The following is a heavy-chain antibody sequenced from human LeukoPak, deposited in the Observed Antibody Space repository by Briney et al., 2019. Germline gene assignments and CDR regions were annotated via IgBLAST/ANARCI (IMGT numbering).Heavy chain of an antibody. CDR2: ISWNSGSI. D-gene: IGHD3-10*01. Sequence: GGSLRLSCAASGFTFDDYAMHWVRHAPGKGLEWVSGISWNSGSIGYADSVKGRFTISRDNAKNSLYLQMNSLRAEDTALYYCAKDGPSTMVRGEDGMDVWGQGTTVTVSS. CDR3: AKDGPSTMVRGEDGMDV. J-gene: IGHJ6*02. CDR1: GFTFDDYA. V-gene: IGHV3-9*01.